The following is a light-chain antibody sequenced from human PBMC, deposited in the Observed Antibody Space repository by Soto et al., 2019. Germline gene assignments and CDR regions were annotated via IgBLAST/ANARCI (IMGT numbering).Light chain of an antibody. CDR1: QSVGSN. Sequence: EIVMTQSPVTLSVSPGERATLSCRASQSVGSNLAWYQQKPGQAPRLHLYGASTRATGIPGRFSGSGSGTEFTLTITSLQSEDFAVYYCQQHNYWPSFGQGTKLEFK. V-gene: IGKV3-15*01. CDR3: QQHNYWPS. J-gene: IGKJ2*01. CDR2: GAS.